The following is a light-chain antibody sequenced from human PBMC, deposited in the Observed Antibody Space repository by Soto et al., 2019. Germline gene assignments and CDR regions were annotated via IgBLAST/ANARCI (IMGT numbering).Light chain of an antibody. CDR1: SSDVGGYNY. J-gene: IGLJ1*01. CDR3: SSYTGSSTFV. Sequence: QSALTQPASVSGSPGQSITISCTGTSSDVGGYNYVSWYQQLPGKAPKLMIYDVNNRPSGVSNRFSGSKSGNTASLTISGLQAEDEADYYCSSYTGSSTFVFGTGTKVPVL. V-gene: IGLV2-14*01. CDR2: DVN.